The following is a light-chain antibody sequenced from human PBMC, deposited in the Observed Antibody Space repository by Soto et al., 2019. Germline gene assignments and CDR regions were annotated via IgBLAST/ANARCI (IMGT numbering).Light chain of an antibody. J-gene: IGLJ3*02. CDR3: HSYDRSLSGSV. V-gene: IGLV1-40*01. Sequence: QPVLTQPPSVSGAPGQRVTISCSGGGSNIVAGYDVHWYQQLPEAAPKHLIYGNNIRPSGVPDRSSGSKSGTSASLAITGLQADDEADYYCHSYDRSLSGSVFGGGTKLTVL. CDR2: GNN. CDR1: GSNIVAGYD.